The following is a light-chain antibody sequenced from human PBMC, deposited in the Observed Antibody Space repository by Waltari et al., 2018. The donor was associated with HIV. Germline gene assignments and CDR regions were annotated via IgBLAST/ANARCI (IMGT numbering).Light chain of an antibody. CDR2: SDN. J-gene: IGLJ3*02. CDR1: SSNIGGHT. Sequence: QSVLTQPPSASGTPGQRVTISCSGSSSNIGGHTINWYQQLPGTAPKLLIYSDNQRPSGVPDRFSGSSSGSSASLAISGLQAEDEADYYCAAWDDRLNGWVFGGRTKLTVL. V-gene: IGLV1-44*01. CDR3: AAWDDRLNGWV.